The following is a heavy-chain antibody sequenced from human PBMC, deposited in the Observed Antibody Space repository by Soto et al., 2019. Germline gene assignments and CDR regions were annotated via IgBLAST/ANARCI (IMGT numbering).Heavy chain of an antibody. CDR3: TRQGDGEKSPFDY. CDR1: GFTFSGSA. CDR2: IRSKANSYAT. V-gene: IGHV3-73*01. Sequence: GGSLRLSCAASGFTFSGSAMHWVRQASGKGLEWVGRIRSKANSYATTYAASVKGSFTISRDDSKNTAYLQMNSLKTEDTAVYYCTRQGDGEKSPFDYWGQGTLVTVSS. J-gene: IGHJ4*02.